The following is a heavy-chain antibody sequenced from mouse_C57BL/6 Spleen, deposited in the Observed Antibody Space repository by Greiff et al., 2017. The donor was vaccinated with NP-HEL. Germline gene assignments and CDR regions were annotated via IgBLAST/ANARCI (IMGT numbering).Heavy chain of an antibody. J-gene: IGHJ4*01. V-gene: IGHV1-77*01. CDR3: ARSHYSIFYAMDY. CDR1: GYTFTDYY. CDR2: IGPGSGST. Sequence: QVQLQQSGAELVKPGASVKISCKASGYTFTDYYINWVKQRPGQGLEWIGKIGPGSGSTHYNEKFKGKATLTAGKSSSTAYMQLSSLTSEDSAVYFCARSHYSIFYAMDYWGQGTSVTVSS. D-gene: IGHD2-5*01.